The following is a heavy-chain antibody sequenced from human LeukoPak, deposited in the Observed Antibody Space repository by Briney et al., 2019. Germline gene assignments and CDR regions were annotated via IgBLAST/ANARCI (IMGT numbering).Heavy chain of an antibody. V-gene: IGHV3-23*01. Sequence: PGGSLRLSCAASGFTFSNYGMSWVRQAPGKGLEWVSAISGGGGSTYYADSVKGRFTISRDNSKNMLYLQMNSLRVEDTAVYYCARDSKTISDFDYWGQGTLVTVSS. CDR3: ARDSKTISDFDY. CDR2: ISGGGGST. CDR1: GFTFSNYG. J-gene: IGHJ4*02. D-gene: IGHD4/OR15-4a*01.